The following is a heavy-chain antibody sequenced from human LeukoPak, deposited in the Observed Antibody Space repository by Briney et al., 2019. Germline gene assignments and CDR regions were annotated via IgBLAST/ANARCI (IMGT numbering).Heavy chain of an antibody. D-gene: IGHD3-9*01. CDR2: IYYSGST. J-gene: IGHJ4*02. CDR1: GGSISSYY. Sequence: SETLSLTCTVSGGSISSYYWSWIRQPPGKGLEWIGYIYYSGSTNYNPSLKSRVTISVDTSKNQFSLKLSSVTAADTAVYYCARLNYDILTGYYYFDYWGQGTLVTVSS. V-gene: IGHV4-59*08. CDR3: ARLNYDILTGYYYFDY.